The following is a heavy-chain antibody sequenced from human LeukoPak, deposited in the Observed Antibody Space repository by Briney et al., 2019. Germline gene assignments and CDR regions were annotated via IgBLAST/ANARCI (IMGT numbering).Heavy chain of an antibody. D-gene: IGHD3-16*01. V-gene: IGHV4-34*01. CDR1: GGSFSGYY. CDR2: INHSGSN. Sequence: SETLSLTCAVYGGSFSGYYWSWIRQPPGKGLEWMGEINHSGSNNYNPSLKSRVTISVDTSKNQFSLKLSSVTAADTAVYYCARGGLGATGEFDYWGQGTLVTVSS. J-gene: IGHJ4*02. CDR3: ARGGLGATGEFDY.